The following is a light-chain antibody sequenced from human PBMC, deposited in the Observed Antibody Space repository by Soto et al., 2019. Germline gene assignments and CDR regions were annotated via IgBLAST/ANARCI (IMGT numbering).Light chain of an antibody. CDR1: SSDVGGFNS. V-gene: IGLV2-11*01. CDR2: DVN. J-gene: IGLJ1*01. Sequence: QSVLTQPRSVSWSPGQSVTISCTVTSSDVGGFNSVSWYQQHPGKAPKLMIYDVNKRPSGVPDRFSGSKSGSTASLTISGLQAEDEADYYCCSYAGSYSYAFATGTKVTV. CDR3: CSYAGSYSYA.